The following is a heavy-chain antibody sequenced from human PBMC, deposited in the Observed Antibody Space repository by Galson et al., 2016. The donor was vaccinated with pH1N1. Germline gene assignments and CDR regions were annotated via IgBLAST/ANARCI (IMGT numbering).Heavy chain of an antibody. V-gene: IGHV1-69*11. CDR2: IIPVVGRT. Sequence: SVKVSCKASGGIFSSYSFIWVRQTPGQGLEWMGRIIPVVGRTDYAQKFQGRVTFTADDSTSTAYLEVNNLKYEDTAVYYCASRVVRGPTEIWPWGQGTLVTVSS. D-gene: IGHD3-10*01. J-gene: IGHJ3*01. CDR3: ASRVVRGPTEIWP. CDR1: GGIFSSYS.